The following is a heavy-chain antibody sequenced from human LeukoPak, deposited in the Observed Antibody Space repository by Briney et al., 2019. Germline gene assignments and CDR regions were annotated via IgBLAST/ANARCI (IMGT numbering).Heavy chain of an antibody. V-gene: IGHV4-34*01. Sequence: SETLSLTCTVYGGSFSGYYWSWIRQPPGKGLEWIGEINHSGSTNYNPSVKSRVTISVDTSKNQFSLKLSSVTAADTAVYYCARGGSGWYSDWFDPWGQGTLVTVSS. D-gene: IGHD6-19*01. J-gene: IGHJ5*02. CDR2: INHSGST. CDR1: GGSFSGYY. CDR3: ARGGSGWYSDWFDP.